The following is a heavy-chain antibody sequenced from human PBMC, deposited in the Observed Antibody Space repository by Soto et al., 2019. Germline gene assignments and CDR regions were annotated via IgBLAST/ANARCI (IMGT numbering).Heavy chain of an antibody. D-gene: IGHD1-26*01. J-gene: IGHJ3*02. CDR2: IYSGGST. CDR3: ASTRGSYEESPGYAFDI. Sequence: PGGSLRLSCAASGFTVSSNYMSWVRQAPGKGLEWVSVIYSGGSTYYADSVKGRFTISRDNSKNTLYLQMSSLRAEDTAVYYCASTRGSYEESPGYAFDIWGQGTMVTVSS. CDR1: GFTVSSNY. V-gene: IGHV3-53*01.